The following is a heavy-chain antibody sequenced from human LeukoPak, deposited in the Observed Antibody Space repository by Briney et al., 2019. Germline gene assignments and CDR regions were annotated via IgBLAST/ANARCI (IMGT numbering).Heavy chain of an antibody. V-gene: IGHV4-59*01. CDR2: IYYSGST. CDR1: GCSISSYY. CDR3: AREDMVRGAVWFDP. D-gene: IGHD3-10*01. J-gene: IGHJ5*02. Sequence: SETLSLTCTVSGCSISSYYWSWIRQPPGKGLEWVGYIYYSGSTNYNPSLKSRVTISVDTSKNQFSLKLSSVTAADTAVYYCAREDMVRGAVWFDPWGEGTLVTVSS.